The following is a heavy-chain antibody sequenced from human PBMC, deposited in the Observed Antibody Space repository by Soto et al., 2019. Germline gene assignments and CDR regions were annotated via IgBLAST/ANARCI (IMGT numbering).Heavy chain of an antibody. CDR1: GGSFSGYY. CDR3: ARSENSKKVYYFDY. Sequence: PSESLSLTCAVYGGSFSGYYWSWIRQPPGKGLEWIGEINHSGSTNYNPSLKSRVTISVDTSKNQFSLKLSSVTAADTAVYYCARSENSKKVYYFDYWGQGTLVTVSS. J-gene: IGHJ4*02. CDR2: INHSGST. V-gene: IGHV4-34*01. D-gene: IGHD4-4*01.